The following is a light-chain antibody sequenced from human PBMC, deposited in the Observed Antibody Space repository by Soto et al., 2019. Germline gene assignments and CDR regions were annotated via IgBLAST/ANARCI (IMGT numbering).Light chain of an antibody. CDR1: SSDVGIYNY. CDR3: SSYTTSSTRV. CDR2: EVT. Sequence: SVLTQPASVSGSPGQSIAISCTGSSSDVGIYNYVSWYQQHPGKVPKLIIYEVTNRPSGVSNRFSGSKSGNTASLTISGLQADDEADYYCSSYTTSSTRVFGTGTKLTVL. V-gene: IGLV2-14*01. J-gene: IGLJ1*01.